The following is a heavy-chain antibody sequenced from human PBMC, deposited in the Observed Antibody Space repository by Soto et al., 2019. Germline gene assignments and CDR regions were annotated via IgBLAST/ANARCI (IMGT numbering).Heavy chain of an antibody. J-gene: IGHJ4*02. D-gene: IGHD3-22*01. CDR2: ISTNGGST. CDR3: VKGEHYYYSSGSYTSDY. Sequence: PGVSLRLSCSTSGFTFSIYAMPWVRLAPGKGLEYVSSISTNGGSTHYADSVKGRFTISRDNSKNPQYLQMSRLRADDPGVYYYVKGEHYYYSSGSYTSDYWGRGTLVTV. V-gene: IGHV3-64D*06. CDR1: GFTFSIYA.